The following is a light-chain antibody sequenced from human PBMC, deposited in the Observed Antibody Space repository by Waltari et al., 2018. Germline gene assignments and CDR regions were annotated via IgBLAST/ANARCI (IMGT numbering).Light chain of an antibody. Sequence: DIVMTQSPDSLAVSLGERAAINSKSSQSVLNSANNENYLTWYQKKPGQPPKLLIYWASTRESGVPDRFSGSGSGTDFTLTISSLQAEDVAVYYCQQYYSPPLTFGGGTKVEIK. CDR1: QSVLNSANNENY. CDR2: WAS. J-gene: IGKJ4*01. CDR3: QQYYSPPLT. V-gene: IGKV4-1*01.